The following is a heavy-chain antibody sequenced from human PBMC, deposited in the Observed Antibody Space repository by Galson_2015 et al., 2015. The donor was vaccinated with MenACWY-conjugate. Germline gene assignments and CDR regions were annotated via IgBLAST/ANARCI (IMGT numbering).Heavy chain of an antibody. CDR1: GPIFTNSG. Sequence: SVKVSCKASGPIFTNSGFNWVRQAPEQGLEWMGWISASNGNAKYAQKFQGRVTLTTDRSTSTAYMELRNLTSDDTALYYCAREMGYFDHWGQGSLVTVSS. CDR3: AREMGYFDH. V-gene: IGHV1-18*04. J-gene: IGHJ4*02. CDR2: ISASNGNA. D-gene: IGHD6-13*01.